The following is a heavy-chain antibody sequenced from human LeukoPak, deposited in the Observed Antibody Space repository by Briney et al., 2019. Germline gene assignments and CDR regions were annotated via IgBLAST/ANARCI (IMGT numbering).Heavy chain of an antibody. CDR2: ISYDGSNK. CDR1: GFTFSSYA. Sequence: GRSLRLSCAASGFTFSSYAMHWVRQAPGKGLEWVAVISYDGSNKYYADSVKGRFTISRDNAKNSLYLQTNSLRAEDTAVYYCARDLGWLQLRGFDPWGQGTLVTVSS. CDR3: ARDLGWLQLRGFDP. V-gene: IGHV3-30-3*01. J-gene: IGHJ5*02. D-gene: IGHD5-24*01.